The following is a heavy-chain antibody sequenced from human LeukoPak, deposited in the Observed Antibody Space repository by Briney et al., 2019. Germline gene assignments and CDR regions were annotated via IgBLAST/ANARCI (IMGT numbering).Heavy chain of an antibody. CDR3: AGESRYDSVDY. J-gene: IGHJ4*02. D-gene: IGHD3-9*01. V-gene: IGHV4-34*01. CDR2: INHGGNT. CDR1: GGSFSAYY. Sequence: SETLSLTCTVYGGSFSAYYWRWIRQPPGKGLEWIGEINHGGNTNYNSSLESRVTISVDMSKNQFSLKLTSVTAADTAVYYCAGESRYDSVDYWGQGTLVTVSS.